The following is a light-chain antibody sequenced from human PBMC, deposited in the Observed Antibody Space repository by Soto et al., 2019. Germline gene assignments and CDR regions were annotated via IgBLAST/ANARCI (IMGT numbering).Light chain of an antibody. V-gene: IGKV2-28*01. CDR1: QSLLGSGGHNY. CDR2: LGS. J-gene: IGKJ1*01. Sequence: DIVLTQSPLSLPVTPGEPASLSCRSSQSLLGSGGHNYLDWYVQKPGQSPQFVIFLGSHRPSGVPDRFSGSGSGTDVTLKISRVEAEDVGVYFCMQSLQTPRTFGQGTRVEI. CDR3: MQSLQTPRT.